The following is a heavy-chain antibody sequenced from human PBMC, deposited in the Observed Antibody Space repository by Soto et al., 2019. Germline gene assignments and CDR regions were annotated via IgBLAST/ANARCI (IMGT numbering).Heavy chain of an antibody. D-gene: IGHD3-3*01. J-gene: IGHJ4*02. CDR2: ISAYNGNT. CDR1: GYTFTSYG. V-gene: IGHV1-18*01. CDR3: ARDRGPTWYDFWSGYKLHPFFDY. Sequence: QVQLVQSGAEVKKPGASVKVSCKASGYTFTSYGSSWVRQAPGQGLEWMGWISAYNGNTNYAQKLQGRVTMTTDTSTSTAYMELRSLRSDDTAVYYCARDRGPTWYDFWSGYKLHPFFDYWGQGTLVTVSS.